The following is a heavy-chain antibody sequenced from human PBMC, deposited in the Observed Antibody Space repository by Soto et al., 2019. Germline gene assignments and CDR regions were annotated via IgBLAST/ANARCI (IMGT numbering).Heavy chain of an antibody. D-gene: IGHD3-9*01. Sequence: PGGSLRLSCAASGFTFSSYSMNWVRQAPGKGLEWVSSISSSSSYIYYADSVKGRFTISRDNAKNSLYLQMNSLRAEDTAVYYCARYILTGYDAFDIWGQGTMVTVSS. CDR2: ISSSSSYI. V-gene: IGHV3-21*01. CDR3: ARYILTGYDAFDI. J-gene: IGHJ3*02. CDR1: GFTFSSYS.